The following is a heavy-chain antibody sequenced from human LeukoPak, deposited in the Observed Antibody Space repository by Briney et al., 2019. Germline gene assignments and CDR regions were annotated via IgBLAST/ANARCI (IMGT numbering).Heavy chain of an antibody. Sequence: GSLRLSCAASGFTFSSYAMHWVRQAPGKGLVWVSRINSDAITISYADSVKGRFTISRDNAKNTLYLQMNSLRAEDTAVYYCARRSAARDAFDIWGQGTMVTVSS. V-gene: IGHV3-74*01. J-gene: IGHJ3*02. CDR2: INSDAITI. CDR1: GFTFSSYA. CDR3: ARRSAARDAFDI. D-gene: IGHD6-6*01.